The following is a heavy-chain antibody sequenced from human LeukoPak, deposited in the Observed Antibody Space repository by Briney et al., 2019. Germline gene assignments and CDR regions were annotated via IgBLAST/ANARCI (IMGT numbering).Heavy chain of an antibody. CDR1: GFTFSSYE. D-gene: IGHD5-24*01. CDR2: IYSSGSNI. J-gene: IGHJ4*02. CDR3: AREGGDGYNVGFDY. V-gene: IGHV3-48*03. Sequence: VGSLRLSCAASGFTFSSYEMNWVRQAPGKGLEWVSYIYSSGSNIYYAESVKGRVTISRDNAKNSLYLQMNSLRAEDTAVYYCAREGGDGYNVGFDYWGQGDLVSVSS.